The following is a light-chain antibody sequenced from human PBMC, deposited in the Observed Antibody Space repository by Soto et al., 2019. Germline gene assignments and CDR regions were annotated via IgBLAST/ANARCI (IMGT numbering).Light chain of an antibody. J-gene: IGKJ1*01. CDR2: GAS. Sequence: EIVMTQSPATLSVSPGERATLSCRASQSVASNLAWYQQKPGQAPRLLIYGASTRATGIPARFSGSGSGTEFTLTISSLQAVDFAVYSCQQYNNWPWTFGPGTKVDIK. V-gene: IGKV3-15*01. CDR1: QSVASN. CDR3: QQYNNWPWT.